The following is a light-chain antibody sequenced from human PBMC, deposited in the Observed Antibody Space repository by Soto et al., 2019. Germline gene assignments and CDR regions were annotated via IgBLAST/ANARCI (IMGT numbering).Light chain of an antibody. J-gene: IGKJ1*01. V-gene: IGKV1-5*01. CDR1: ETISSW. CDR3: QQYHSFFSVT. Sequence: DIQMTQSPSSVSASVGDRVTITCRASETISSWLAWYQQKEGKAPKLLMYDASTLESGVPPRFSGSRSGTEFTLTISSLQPDDCGTYYCQQYHSFFSVTFGQGTKVDIK. CDR2: DAS.